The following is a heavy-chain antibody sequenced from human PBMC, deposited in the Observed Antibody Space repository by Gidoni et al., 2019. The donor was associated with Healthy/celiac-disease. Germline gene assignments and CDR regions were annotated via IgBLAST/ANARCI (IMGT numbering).Heavy chain of an antibody. J-gene: IGHJ4*02. V-gene: IGHV3-23*01. Sequence: EVQLLASGGGLVQPGGSLRLSCAASGFTFSSYAMSWVRQAPGKGLEWDSAISGSGGSTYYADSVKGRFTISRDNSKNTRYLKMNSLRAEDTAVYYCAKERAGIGYFDYWGQGTLVTVSS. CDR2: ISGSGGST. CDR1: GFTFSSYA. D-gene: IGHD6-19*01. CDR3: AKERAGIGYFDY.